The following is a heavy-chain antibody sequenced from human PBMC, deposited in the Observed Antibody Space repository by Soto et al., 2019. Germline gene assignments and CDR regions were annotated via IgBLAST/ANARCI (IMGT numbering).Heavy chain of an antibody. CDR3: ARMGYYDSSGYPNAFDI. Sequence: ASVKVSCKAAGYTFTGYYMHWVRQAPGQGLEWMGWINPNSGGTNYAQKFQGWVTMTRDTSISTAYMELSRLRSDDTAVYYCARMGYYDSSGYPNAFDIWRQGTMVTGSS. CDR1: GYTFTGYY. CDR2: INPNSGGT. J-gene: IGHJ3*02. V-gene: IGHV1-2*04. D-gene: IGHD3-22*01.